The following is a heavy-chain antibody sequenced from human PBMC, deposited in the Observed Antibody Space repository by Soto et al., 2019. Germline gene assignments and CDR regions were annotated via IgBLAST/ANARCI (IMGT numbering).Heavy chain of an antibody. CDR1: GGSFSGYY. CDR3: ARTTIRYSSSWYRYYYGMDV. D-gene: IGHD6-13*01. V-gene: IGHV4-34*01. Sequence: QVQLQQWGAGLLKTSETLSLTCAVYGGSFSGYYWSWIRQPPGKGLEWIGEINHSGSTNYNPSLKRRVTISVDTSKNQFSLKLSSVTAADTAVYYCARTTIRYSSSWYRYYYGMDVWGQGTTVTVSS. J-gene: IGHJ6*02. CDR2: INHSGST.